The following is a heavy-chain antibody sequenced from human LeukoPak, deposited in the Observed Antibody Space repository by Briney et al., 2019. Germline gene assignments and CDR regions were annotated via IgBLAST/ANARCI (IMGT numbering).Heavy chain of an antibody. D-gene: IGHD2-15*01. Sequence: PSETLSPTCTVSGGSNSSSSYYWSWIRQPPGKGLEWIGEINHSGSTNYNPSLKSRVTISVDTSKNQFSLKLSSVTAADTAVYYCARGRWYPHYFDYWGQGTLVTVSS. V-gene: IGHV4-39*07. CDR1: GGSNSSSSYY. CDR3: ARGRWYPHYFDY. J-gene: IGHJ4*02. CDR2: INHSGST.